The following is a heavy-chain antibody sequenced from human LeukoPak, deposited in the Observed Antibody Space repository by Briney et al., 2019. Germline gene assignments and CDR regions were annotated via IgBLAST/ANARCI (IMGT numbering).Heavy chain of an antibody. CDR3: ARHMGEPDY. CDR1: GSIFTSYW. CDR2: IYPGDSDT. D-gene: IGHD3-16*01. J-gene: IGHJ4*02. Sequence: GASLQISCKGSGSIFTSYWIGWVRQLPGKGVEWMGIIYPGDSDTRYSPSFQGQVTISADKSISTAYLQWSSLKASDTAMYYCARHMGEPDYWGQGTLVTVSS. V-gene: IGHV5-51*01.